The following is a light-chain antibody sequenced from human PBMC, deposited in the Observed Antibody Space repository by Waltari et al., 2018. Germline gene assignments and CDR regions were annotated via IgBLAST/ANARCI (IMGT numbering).Light chain of an antibody. J-gene: IGLJ3*02. Sequence: QSALTQPPSVSGSPGQSVTISCTGTSSDIGSYKTVSWYQQSPGTAPKLMIYEVTNRPSGVPDRFSGSKPANTAALTISGRQVEDEADYYCNSFTSSNTWVFGGGTRLTVL. V-gene: IGLV2-18*02. CDR2: EVT. CDR1: SSDIGSYKT. CDR3: NSFTSSNTWV.